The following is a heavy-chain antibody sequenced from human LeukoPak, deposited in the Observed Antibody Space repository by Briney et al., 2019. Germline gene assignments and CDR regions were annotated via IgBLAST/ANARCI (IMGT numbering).Heavy chain of an antibody. D-gene: IGHD6-19*01. CDR3: ARDFGTTGWHTFDY. Sequence: SQTLSLTCVVSGDSVSSKNGAWNWIRQSPSRGLQWLGRTYYRSKWYNDYAESMEGRMTISQDTSKNQYSLHLNSVTPDDTAVYYCARDFGTTGWHTFDYWGQGTLVTVSS. CDR1: GDSVSSKNGA. J-gene: IGHJ4*02. V-gene: IGHV6-1*01. CDR2: TYYRSKWYN.